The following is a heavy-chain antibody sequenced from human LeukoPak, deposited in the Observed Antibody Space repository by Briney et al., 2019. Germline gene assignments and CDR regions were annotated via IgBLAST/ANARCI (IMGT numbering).Heavy chain of an antibody. CDR1: GGSINSGTYY. CDR3: ARGGWNKFDY. J-gene: IGHJ4*02. D-gene: IGHD3-22*01. Sequence: SETLSLTCTVSGGSINSGTYYWSWIRQPAGKGLEWIGRISTSGSTNYNPSLKSRVTMSVDTSKNQFSLMLSSVTAADTAVYYCARGGWNKFDYWGQGTLVTVSS. CDR2: ISTSGST. V-gene: IGHV4-61*02.